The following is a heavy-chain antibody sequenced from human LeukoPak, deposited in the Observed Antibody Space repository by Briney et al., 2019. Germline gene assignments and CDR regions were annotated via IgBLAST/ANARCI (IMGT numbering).Heavy chain of an antibody. J-gene: IGHJ4*02. CDR3: ARGRGDVVVPAAMSIDY. Sequence: SQTLSLTCTVSGRSISSGDYYWSWIRQPPGKGLEWIGYIYYSGSTYYNPSLKSRVTISVDTSKNQFSLKLSSVTAADTAVYYCARGRGDVVVPAAMSIDYWGQGTLVTVSS. CDR1: GRSISSGDYY. D-gene: IGHD2-2*01. V-gene: IGHV4-30-4*01. CDR2: IYYSGST.